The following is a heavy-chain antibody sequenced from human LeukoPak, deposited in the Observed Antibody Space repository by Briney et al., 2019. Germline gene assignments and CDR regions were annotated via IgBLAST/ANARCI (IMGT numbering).Heavy chain of an antibody. D-gene: IGHD3-22*01. J-gene: IGHJ4*02. CDR1: GFTFSNSA. CDR2: VSGSGGST. V-gene: IGHV3-23*01. CDR3: ARADTSGYIYYFDY. Sequence: GGSLRLSCAASGFTFSNSAMSWVRQAPGKGLEWVSPVSGSGGSTYYADSVKGRFTISRDNSKNTLYLQVNSLRAEDTAVYYCARADTSGYIYYFDYWGQGSLVTVYS.